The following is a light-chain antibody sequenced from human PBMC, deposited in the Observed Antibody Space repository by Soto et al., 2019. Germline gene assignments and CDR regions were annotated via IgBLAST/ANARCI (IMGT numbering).Light chain of an antibody. CDR2: AAS. CDR3: QQSDSYPYT. Sequence: IQMTQSPSSLSVSVGYRVTITCRASQSITNYLNWYQQKPGKAPKLLVYAASSLQSGVPSRFSAHGSGTEITLTISSLQPEDFASYYCQQSDSYPYTFGQGTKLEIK. V-gene: IGKV1-39*01. J-gene: IGKJ2*01. CDR1: QSITNY.